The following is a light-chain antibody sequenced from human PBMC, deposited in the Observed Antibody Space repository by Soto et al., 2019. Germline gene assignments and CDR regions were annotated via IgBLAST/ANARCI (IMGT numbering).Light chain of an antibody. CDR1: QSISSW. CDR3: QQYNSYSYT. CDR2: DAS. J-gene: IGKJ2*01. V-gene: IGKV1-5*01. Sequence: DIQMTQSPSTLSASVGDRVTITCRASQSISSWLAWYQQKPGKAPKLLIYDASSLESGVPSRFSGSGSGTEFTLTISSRQPDDFATYHCQQYNSYSYTFGQGTKLEI.